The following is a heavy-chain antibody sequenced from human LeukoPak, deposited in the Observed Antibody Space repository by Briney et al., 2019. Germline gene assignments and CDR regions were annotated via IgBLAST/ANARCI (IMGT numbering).Heavy chain of an antibody. D-gene: IGHD3-22*01. CDR2: INPNSGGT. Sequence: ASVKVSCKASGYTFTGYYMHWVRRAPGQGLEWMGWINPNSGGTNYAQKFQGRVTMTRDTSISTAYMERSRLRSDDTAVYYCARYRNYYDSSGYYYVEYFQHWGQGTLVTVSS. J-gene: IGHJ1*01. CDR3: ARYRNYYDSSGYYYVEYFQH. CDR1: GYTFTGYY. V-gene: IGHV1-2*02.